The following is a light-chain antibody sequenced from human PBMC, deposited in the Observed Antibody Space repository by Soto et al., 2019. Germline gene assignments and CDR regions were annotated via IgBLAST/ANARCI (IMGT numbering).Light chain of an antibody. CDR1: QSVSSY. J-gene: IGKJ5*01. CDR3: QQCSDWPLIT. CDR2: GAS. Sequence: EIVMTQSPATLSVSPGERATLSCRASQSVSSYLAWYQQKPGQAPRLLIYGASTRATGVPARFSGSGSGTEFTLTFSSLQSEDFAVYYCQQCSDWPLITFGQGTRLEAK. V-gene: IGKV3-15*01.